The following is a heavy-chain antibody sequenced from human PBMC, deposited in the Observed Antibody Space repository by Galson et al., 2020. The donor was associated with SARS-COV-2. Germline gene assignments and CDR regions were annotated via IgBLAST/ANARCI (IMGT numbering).Heavy chain of an antibody. J-gene: IGHJ4*02. CDR3: ARQGSIAAAGQLGDY. CDR1: GYSFTSYW. CDR2: IYPGDSDT. V-gene: IGHV5-51*01. Sequence: GESLKISCKGSGYSFTSYWNGWVRQMPGKGLEWMGIIYPGDSDTRYSPSFQGQVTISADKSISTAYLQWSSLKASDTAMYYCARQGSIAAAGQLGDYWGQGTLVTVSS. D-gene: IGHD6-13*01.